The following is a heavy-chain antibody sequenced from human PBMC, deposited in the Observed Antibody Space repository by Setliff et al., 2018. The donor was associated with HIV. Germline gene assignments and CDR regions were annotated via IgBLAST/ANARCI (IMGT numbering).Heavy chain of an antibody. CDR3: ARLGSGWSDSYYYAMDV. J-gene: IGHJ6*02. CDR1: GYTFPTYG. V-gene: IGHV1-18*01. CDR2: ISPYNGHT. Sequence: ASVKVSCKTSGYTFPTYGISWVRQAPGHGLEWTGWISPYNGHTKYAQTFQGRVTMTIDTSTNSAYMELRSLRSDDTAVYFCARLGSGWSDSYYYAMDVWGQGTTVTVSS. D-gene: IGHD6-19*01.